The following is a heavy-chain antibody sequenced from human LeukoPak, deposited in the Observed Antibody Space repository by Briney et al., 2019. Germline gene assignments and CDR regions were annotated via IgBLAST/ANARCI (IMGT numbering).Heavy chain of an antibody. CDR2: ISAYNGNT. D-gene: IGHD6-13*01. CDR1: GYTLTSYG. Sequence: GSVKVSCKASGYTLTSYGISWVRQAPGQGLEWMGWISAYNGNTNYAQKLQGRVTMTTDTSTSTAYMELRSLRSDDTAVYYCARDSEAAAGTETDYWGQGTLVTVSS. CDR3: ARDSEAAAGTETDY. J-gene: IGHJ4*02. V-gene: IGHV1-18*01.